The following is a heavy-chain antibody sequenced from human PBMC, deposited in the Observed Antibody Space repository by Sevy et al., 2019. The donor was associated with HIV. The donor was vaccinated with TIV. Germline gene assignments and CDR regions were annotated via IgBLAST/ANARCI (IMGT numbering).Heavy chain of an antibody. Sequence: GGSLRLSCAASGFTFSNYWMSWVRQAPGKGLEWVGNIKPDGSEKYYVHSVKGRFTISRDNAKKSLFLQTNSLRAGDTAVYYCARGDYSDSRGYYTDAFDIWGQGTMVTVSS. CDR1: GFTFSNYW. J-gene: IGHJ3*02. CDR2: IKPDGSEK. CDR3: ARGDYSDSRGYYTDAFDI. V-gene: IGHV3-7*04. D-gene: IGHD3-22*01.